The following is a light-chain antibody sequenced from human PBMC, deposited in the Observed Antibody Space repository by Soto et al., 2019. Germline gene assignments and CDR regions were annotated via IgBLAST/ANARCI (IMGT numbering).Light chain of an antibody. CDR3: QHYNDWVKT. CDR2: GAS. Sequence: EIVMTQYPATLSVSPGGRATLSCRASQSVSSNLAWYQQKPGQAPRLLISGASSRATGIPARFSGSGFGTEFTLTISSLQSEDFAVYYCQHYNDWVKTFGQGTKLEIE. CDR1: QSVSSN. J-gene: IGKJ2*01. V-gene: IGKV3-15*01.